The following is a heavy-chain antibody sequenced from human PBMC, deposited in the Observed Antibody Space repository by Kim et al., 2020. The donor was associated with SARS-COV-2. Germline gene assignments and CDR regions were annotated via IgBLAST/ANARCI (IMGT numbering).Heavy chain of an antibody. CDR2: IYYSGST. J-gene: IGHJ5*02. CDR3: ARRDSSGYLNGWFDP. Sequence: SETLSLTCTVSGGSISSSSYYWGWIRQPPGKGLEWIGSIYYSGSTYYNPSLKSRVTISVDTSKNQFSLKLSSVTAADTAVYYCARRDSSGYLNGWFDPWGQGTLVTVSS. D-gene: IGHD3-22*01. CDR1: GGSISSSSYY. V-gene: IGHV4-39*01.